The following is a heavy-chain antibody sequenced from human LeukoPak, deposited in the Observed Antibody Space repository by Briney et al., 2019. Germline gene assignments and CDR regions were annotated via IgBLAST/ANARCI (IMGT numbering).Heavy chain of an antibody. Sequence: GESLKISCKGSGYSFPNYWIGWVRQMPGQGLEWMGIIYPADSDTRYSPAFEGQVTISADKSIKTAYLQWTSLKASDTAMYYCARRKGDGYNSPFDYWGQGTLVTVSS. CDR3: ARRKGDGYNSPFDY. CDR1: GYSFPNYW. V-gene: IGHV5-51*01. D-gene: IGHD5-24*01. CDR2: IYPADSDT. J-gene: IGHJ4*02.